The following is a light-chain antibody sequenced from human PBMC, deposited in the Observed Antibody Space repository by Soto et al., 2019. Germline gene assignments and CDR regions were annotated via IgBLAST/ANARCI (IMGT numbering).Light chain of an antibody. J-gene: IGKJ1*01. V-gene: IGKV1-39*01. Sequence: DIRMTQKKSSLSASVGDRGTLTCRASQSISSYLNWYQQKPGKAPKLLIYAASSLQSGVPSRFSGGGSGTDFTLTISSLQPEDFATYYCQQSYSTPWTFGEGTMVDIK. CDR2: AAS. CDR1: QSISSY. CDR3: QQSYSTPWT.